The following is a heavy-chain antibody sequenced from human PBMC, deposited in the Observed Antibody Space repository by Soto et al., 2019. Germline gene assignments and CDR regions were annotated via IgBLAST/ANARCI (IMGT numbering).Heavy chain of an antibody. Sequence: GSLRLSCAASGFTFNSYGIHWVRQAPGQGLEWVAGVSYDGSKQYYTDSVRGRFTISRDNSRNTLDLQMNSLRAEDTAVYYCAKDTYYHDSSGYYVFDCWGXGT. V-gene: IGHV3-30*18. J-gene: IGHJ4*02. CDR3: AKDTYYHDSSGYYVFDC. D-gene: IGHD3-22*01. CDR1: GFTFNSYG. CDR2: VSYDGSKQ.